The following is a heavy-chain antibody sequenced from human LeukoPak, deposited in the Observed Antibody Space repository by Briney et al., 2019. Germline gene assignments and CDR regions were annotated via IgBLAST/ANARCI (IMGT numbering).Heavy chain of an antibody. D-gene: IGHD5-12*01. J-gene: IGHJ6*03. CDR2: IHPGDSDT. Sequence: KCGESLKISCKGSGYSFTSYWIGWVRQMPGKGLEWMGIIHPGDSDTRYSPSFQGQVTISADKSISTAYLQWSSLKASDTAMYYCARLGGYDEYYYYMDVWGRGTTVTVSS. V-gene: IGHV5-51*01. CDR1: GYSFTSYW. CDR3: ARLGGYDEYYYYMDV.